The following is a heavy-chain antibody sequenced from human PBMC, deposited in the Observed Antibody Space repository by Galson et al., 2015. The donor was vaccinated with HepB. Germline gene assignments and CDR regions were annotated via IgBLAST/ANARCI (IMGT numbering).Heavy chain of an antibody. CDR2: IYYSGST. CDR1: GGSISSGGYY. V-gene: IGHV4-31*03. Sequence: TLSLTCTVSGGSISSGGYYWSWIRQHPGKGLEWIGYIYYSGSTYYNPSLKSRVTISVDTSKNQFSLKLSSVTAADTAVYYCAREEQQEAAAVKYWGQGTLVTVSS. J-gene: IGHJ4*02. CDR3: AREEQQEAAAVKY. D-gene: IGHD1/OR15-1a*01.